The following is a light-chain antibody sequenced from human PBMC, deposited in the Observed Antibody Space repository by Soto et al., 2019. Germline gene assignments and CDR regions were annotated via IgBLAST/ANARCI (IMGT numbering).Light chain of an antibody. V-gene: IGKV3-15*01. CDR2: GAS. J-gene: IGKJ5*01. CDR1: QSFSSS. Sequence: EIMMTQSPPTLSVSPGERATLSCRASQSFSSSLAWYQQKPGQAPRLLIYGASTRATGTPARFSGSGSGTEFTLTISSLQSEDFAVYFCQQYKNWPPIPFGQGTRLEIK. CDR3: QQYKNWPPIP.